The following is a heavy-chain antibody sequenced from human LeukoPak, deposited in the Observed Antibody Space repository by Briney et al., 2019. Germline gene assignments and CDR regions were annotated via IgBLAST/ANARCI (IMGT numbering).Heavy chain of an antibody. J-gene: IGHJ4*02. CDR3: ARGSPAAAGTCVDY. V-gene: IGHV4-59*01. D-gene: IGHD6-13*01. CDR2: IYYSGST. CDR1: GGSISNYY. Sequence: SETLSLTCTVSGGSISNYYWSWIRQPPGKGLEWIGYIYYSGSTNYNPSLKSRVTISVDTSKNQFSLKLSSVTAADTAVYYCARGSPAAAGTCVDYWGQGTLVTVSS.